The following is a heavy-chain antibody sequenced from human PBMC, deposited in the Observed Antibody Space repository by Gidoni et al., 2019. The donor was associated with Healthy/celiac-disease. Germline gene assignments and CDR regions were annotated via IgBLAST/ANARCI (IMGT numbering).Heavy chain of an antibody. Sequence: EVQLVASGGGVVRPGRSRGLSCAASGFTFDDYAMHWVRQAPGKGLECVSGISWNSASIGYADSVKGRFTISRDNAKNSLYLQMNSLRAEDTALYYCAKEVVPAAPSNYYYYYGMDVWGQGPTVTVSS. CDR2: ISWNSASI. D-gene: IGHD2-2*01. CDR3: AKEVVPAAPSNYYYYYGMDV. CDR1: GFTFDDYA. V-gene: IGHV3-9*01. J-gene: IGHJ6*02.